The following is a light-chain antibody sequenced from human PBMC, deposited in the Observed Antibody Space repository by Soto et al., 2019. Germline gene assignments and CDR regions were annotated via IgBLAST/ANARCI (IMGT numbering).Light chain of an antibody. J-gene: IGKJ2*01. V-gene: IGKV3-20*01. Sequence: EIVLTQSPGTLSLSPGERATLSCRASQSVSSNYLAWYQQKPGQAPRLLIYGASSRATGIPDRFSGSGSGTDFTLTISRLEPEDFAVYFCQQYVSAPNAFCQGTKVEIK. CDR2: GAS. CDR1: QSVSSNY. CDR3: QQYVSAPNA.